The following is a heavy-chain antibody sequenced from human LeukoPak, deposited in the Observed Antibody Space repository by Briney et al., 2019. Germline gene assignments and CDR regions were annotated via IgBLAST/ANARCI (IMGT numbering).Heavy chain of an antibody. CDR2: INQDGSEE. Sequence: GGSLRLSCAASGFTFSHYWMTWVRQAPGKGLEWVANINQDGSEEFYVDSLKGRFTISRDNAKNSLYLQINNLRADDTAIYYCARDSGRFYIDYWGQGTLVTVSS. V-gene: IGHV3-7*03. CDR3: ARDSGRFYIDY. D-gene: IGHD1-26*01. CDR1: GFTFSHYW. J-gene: IGHJ4*02.